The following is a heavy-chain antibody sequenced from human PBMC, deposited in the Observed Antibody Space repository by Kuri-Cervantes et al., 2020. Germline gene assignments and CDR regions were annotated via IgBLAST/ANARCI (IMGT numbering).Heavy chain of an antibody. CDR3: AKDRGSGWYDFDY. CDR2: ISDSGGRT. Sequence: GGSLRLSCAVSGFMFSNHGMSWVRQAPGKGLDWVSSISDSGGRTYYADSVKGRFTISRDNSKNTLYLQMNSLRAEDTAVYYCAKDRGSGWYDFDYWGQGTLVTVSS. V-gene: IGHV3-23*01. D-gene: IGHD6-19*01. CDR1: GFMFSNHG. J-gene: IGHJ4*02.